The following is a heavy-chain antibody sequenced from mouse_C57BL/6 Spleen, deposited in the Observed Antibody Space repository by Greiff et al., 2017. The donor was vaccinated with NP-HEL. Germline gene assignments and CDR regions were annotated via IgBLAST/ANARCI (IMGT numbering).Heavy chain of an antibody. D-gene: IGHD1-1*01. Sequence: EVKLMESGGGLVKPGGSLKLSCAASGFTFSSYAMSWVRQTPEKRLEWVATISDGGSYTYYPDNVKGRFTISRDNAKNNLYLQMSHLKSEDTAMYYCARAPYYGRSYHYAMDYWGQGTSVTVSA. J-gene: IGHJ4*01. CDR1: GFTFSSYA. V-gene: IGHV5-4*03. CDR3: ARAPYYGRSYHYAMDY. CDR2: ISDGGSYT.